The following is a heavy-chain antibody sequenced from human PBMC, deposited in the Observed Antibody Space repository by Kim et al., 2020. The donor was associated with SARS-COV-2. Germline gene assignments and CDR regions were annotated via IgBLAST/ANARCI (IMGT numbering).Heavy chain of an antibody. J-gene: IGHJ3*02. V-gene: IGHV4-39*01. D-gene: IGHD2-2*01. Sequence: SETLSLTCTVSGGSISSSSYYWGWIRQPPGKGLEWIGSIYYSGSTYYNPSLKSRVTISVDTSKNQFSLKLSSVTAADTAVYYCAGTTGALRDDAFDIWGQGTMVTVSS. CDR3: AGTTGALRDDAFDI. CDR2: IYYSGST. CDR1: GGSISSSSYY.